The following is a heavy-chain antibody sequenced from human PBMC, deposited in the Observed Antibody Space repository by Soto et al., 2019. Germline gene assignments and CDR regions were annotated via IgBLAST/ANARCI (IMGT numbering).Heavy chain of an antibody. Sequence: SETLSLTCTLAGGCISRYYCTWIRHPPGKALEWIGYIYYSGSTNYNPSLKSRVTISVDTSKNQFSLKLSSVTAADTAVYYCARVKTELLGYYYYGMDVWGQGTTVT. V-gene: IGHV4-59*01. CDR1: GGCISRYY. D-gene: IGHD1-26*01. J-gene: IGHJ6*02. CDR2: IYYSGST. CDR3: ARVKTELLGYYYYGMDV.